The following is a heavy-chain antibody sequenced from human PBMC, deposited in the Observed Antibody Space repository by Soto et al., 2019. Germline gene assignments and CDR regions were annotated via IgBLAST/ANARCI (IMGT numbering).Heavy chain of an antibody. Sequence: VKVSCKASGGTFSSYAISWVRQAPGQGLEWMGGIIPIFGTANYAQKFQGRVTITADESTSTAYMELSSLRSEDTAVYYCARETGYSAVAGYYFDYWGQGTLVTVSS. CDR3: ARETGYSAVAGYYFDY. J-gene: IGHJ4*02. D-gene: IGHD6-19*01. CDR1: GGTFSSYA. V-gene: IGHV1-69*13. CDR2: IIPIFGTA.